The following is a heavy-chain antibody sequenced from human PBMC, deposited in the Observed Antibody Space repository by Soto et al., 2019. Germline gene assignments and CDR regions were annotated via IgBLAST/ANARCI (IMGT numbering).Heavy chain of an antibody. J-gene: IGHJ4*02. CDR1: GGSISSGDYY. CDR3: ASHCQGIVPAITCRYYFDY. CDR2: IYYSGST. V-gene: IGHV4-30-4*01. Sequence: PSETLSLTCTVSGGSISSGDYYWSWIRQPPGKGLEWIGYIYYSGSTYYNPSLKSRVTISVDTSKNQFSLKLSSVTAADTAVFYCASHCQGIVPAITCRYYFDYQGKGPLVTVSS. D-gene: IGHD1-26*01.